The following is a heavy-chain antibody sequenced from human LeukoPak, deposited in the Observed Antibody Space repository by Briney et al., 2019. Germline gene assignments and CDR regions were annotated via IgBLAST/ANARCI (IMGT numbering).Heavy chain of an antibody. V-gene: IGHV4-59*01. CDR2: IYYSGST. CDR1: GGSISSYY. D-gene: IGHD5-18*01. CDR3: ARGAQRVYSYGRIDYYYYGMDV. Sequence: SETLSLTCTVSGGSISSYYWSWIRQPPGKGLEWIGYIYYSGSTNYNPSLKSRVTISVDTSKNQFSLKLSSVTAADTAVYYCARGAQRVYSYGRIDYYYYGMDVWGQGTTVTVSS. J-gene: IGHJ6*02.